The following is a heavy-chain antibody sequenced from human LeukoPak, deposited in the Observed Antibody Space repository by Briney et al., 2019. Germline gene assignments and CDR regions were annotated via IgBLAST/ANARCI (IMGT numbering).Heavy chain of an antibody. CDR1: GFTFSSYE. J-gene: IGHJ4*02. V-gene: IGHV3-48*03. CDR2: ISSSGSTI. D-gene: IGHD6-13*01. Sequence: GGSLRLSCAASGFTFSSYEMNWVRQAPGKGLEWVSYISSSGSTIYHADSVKGRFTISRDNAKNSLYLQMNSLRAEDTAVYYCARGGLDRSWQTYYFDYWGQGTLVTVSS. CDR3: ARGGLDRSWQTYYFDY.